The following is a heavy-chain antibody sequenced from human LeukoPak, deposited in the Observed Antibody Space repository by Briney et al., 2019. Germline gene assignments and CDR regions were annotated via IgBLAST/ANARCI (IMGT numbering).Heavy chain of an antibody. J-gene: IGHJ4*02. CDR1: GFTFSSYA. Sequence: PGGSLRLSCAASGFTFSSYAMSWVRQAPGKGLEWVSAISGSGGSTYYADSVEGRFTISRDNSKNTLYLQMNSLRAEDTAVYYCAKSWSTVTTTGLVYWGQGTLVTVSS. CDR2: ISGSGGST. CDR3: AKSWSTVTTTGLVY. V-gene: IGHV3-23*01. D-gene: IGHD4-17*01.